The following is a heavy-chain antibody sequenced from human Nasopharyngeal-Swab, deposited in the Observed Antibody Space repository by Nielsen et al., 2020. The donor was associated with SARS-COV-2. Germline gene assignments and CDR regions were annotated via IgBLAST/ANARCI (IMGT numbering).Heavy chain of an antibody. CDR2: ISSSSSYI. J-gene: IGHJ6*02. CDR1: GFTFSSYN. CDR3: ARGCVLTGPSCYYYGMDV. V-gene: IGHV3-21*01. D-gene: IGHD3-9*01. Sequence: GGSLRLSCAASGFTFSSYNMNWVRQAPGKGLEWVSSISSSSSYIYYADSVKGRFTISRDNAKNSLYLQMNSLRAEDTAVYYCARGCVLTGPSCYYYGMDVWGQGTTVTVPS.